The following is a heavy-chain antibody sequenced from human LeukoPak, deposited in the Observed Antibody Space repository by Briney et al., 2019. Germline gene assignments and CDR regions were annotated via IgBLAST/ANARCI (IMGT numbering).Heavy chain of an antibody. CDR1: GGSISSSNW. CDR3: ARPKRGYSYGSYYGMDV. CDR2: IYHSGST. J-gene: IGHJ6*02. Sequence: RPSETLSLTCAVSGGSISSSNWWSWVRQPPGKGLEWIGEIYHSGSTNYNPSLKSRVTISVDTSKNQFSLKLSSVTAADTAVYYCARPKRGYSYGSYYGMDVWGRGTTVTVSS. D-gene: IGHD5-18*01. V-gene: IGHV4-4*02.